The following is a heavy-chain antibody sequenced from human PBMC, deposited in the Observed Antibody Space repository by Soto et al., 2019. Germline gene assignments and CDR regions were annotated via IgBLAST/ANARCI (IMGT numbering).Heavy chain of an antibody. CDR1: GGSISSSSYY. Sequence: PSETLSLTCTVSGGSISSSSYYWGWIRQPPGKGLEWIGNIFYSGSTYYNPSLKSRVTISIDTSKNQFSLRLTSVTAADTSVYYCASYDSSGYYNWFDPWGQGTLVTVSS. J-gene: IGHJ5*02. V-gene: IGHV4-39*01. CDR3: ASYDSSGYYNWFDP. CDR2: IFYSGST. D-gene: IGHD3-22*01.